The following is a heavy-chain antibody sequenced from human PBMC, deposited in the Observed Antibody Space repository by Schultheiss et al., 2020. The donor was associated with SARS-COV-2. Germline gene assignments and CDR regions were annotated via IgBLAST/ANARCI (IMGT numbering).Heavy chain of an antibody. V-gene: IGHV4-34*01. CDR2: INHSGST. Sequence: GSLRLSCAVYGGSFSGYYWSWIRQPPGKGLEWIGEINHSGSTNYNPSLKSRVTISVDTSKNQFSLKLSSVTAADTAVYYCARADCSSTTCYTRGGLNYYYGMDVWGQGTTVTVSS. CDR1: GGSFSGYY. J-gene: IGHJ6*02. D-gene: IGHD2-2*02. CDR3: ARADCSSTTCYTRGGLNYYYGMDV.